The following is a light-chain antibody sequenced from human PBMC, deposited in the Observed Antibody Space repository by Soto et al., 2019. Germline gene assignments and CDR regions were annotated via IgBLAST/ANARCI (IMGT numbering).Light chain of an antibody. J-gene: IGKJ2*01. CDR2: GVS. CDR1: QSVSNSF. Sequence: ESVLTQSPATLSLSPGERATLSCRASQSVSNSFFAWYQQKPGQAPRLLIYGVSSRATGIPDRFSGSGSGTDFTLTISRLEPEDFVVYYCQQYSSLPHTFGQGTKLGVK. V-gene: IGKV3-20*01. CDR3: QQYSSLPHT.